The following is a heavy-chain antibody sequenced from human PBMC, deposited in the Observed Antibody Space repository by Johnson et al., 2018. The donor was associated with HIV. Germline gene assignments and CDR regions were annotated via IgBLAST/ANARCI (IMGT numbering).Heavy chain of an antibody. CDR2: IYTGGTT. CDR1: GFTFSSYA. V-gene: IGHV3-23*03. CDR3: AKGSGWYSAFDI. Sequence: VQLVESGGGLVQPGGSLRLSCAASGFTFSSYAMSWVRQAPGKGLEWVSVIYTGGTTYYADSVKGRFTISRDNSKNTLFLQMHSLRAEDTAVYYCAKGSGWYSAFDIWGQGTMVTVSS. D-gene: IGHD6-19*01. J-gene: IGHJ3*02.